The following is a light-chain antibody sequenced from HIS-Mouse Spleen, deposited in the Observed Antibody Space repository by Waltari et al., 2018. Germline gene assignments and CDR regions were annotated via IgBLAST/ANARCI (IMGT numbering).Light chain of an antibody. CDR3: YSTDSSGNHRV. Sequence: SYELTQPPSVSVSPGQTARITCSGDALPKKYAYWYQQKPAQAPVLVIYEDSKRPSGIPVGFSGSSSGTMATVTISGAQVEDEADYYCYSTDSSGNHRVFGGGTKLTVL. V-gene: IGLV3-10*01. CDR1: ALPKKY. CDR2: EDS. J-gene: IGLJ2*01.